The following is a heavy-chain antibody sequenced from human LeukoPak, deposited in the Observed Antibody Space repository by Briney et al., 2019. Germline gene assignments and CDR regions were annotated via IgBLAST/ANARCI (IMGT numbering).Heavy chain of an antibody. D-gene: IGHD1-26*01. Sequence: ASVKVSCKTSGYTFTYYVISWVRQAPGRGLEWMGWINAYNGNTNDAQKFQGRVTMTTDTSTSTAYMELRSLRSDDTAVYYCARGEKAYDYWGQGTLVSVSS. CDR3: ARGEKAYDY. V-gene: IGHV1-18*01. J-gene: IGHJ4*02. CDR1: GYTFTYYV. CDR2: INAYNGNT.